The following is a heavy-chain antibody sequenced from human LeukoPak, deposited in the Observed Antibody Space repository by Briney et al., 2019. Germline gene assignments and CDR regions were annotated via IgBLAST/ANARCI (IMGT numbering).Heavy chain of an antibody. CDR3: ARDLSYVWGSWDY. J-gene: IGHJ4*02. D-gene: IGHD3-16*01. V-gene: IGHV3-48*02. CDR1: GFTFSSYS. CDR2: ITASGTAM. Sequence: HPGGSLRLSCAASGFTFSSYSMNWVRQAPGKGLEWVSHITASGTAMFYADSVKGRFTISRDNAKNSLYLQMNSLRDEDTAVYYCARDLSYVWGSWDYWGQGTLLTVSS.